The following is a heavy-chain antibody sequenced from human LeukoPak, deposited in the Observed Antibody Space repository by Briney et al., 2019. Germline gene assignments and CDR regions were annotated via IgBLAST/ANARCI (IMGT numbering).Heavy chain of an antibody. V-gene: IGHV4-39*07. CDR2: IYYSGST. J-gene: IGHJ4*02. Sequence: SETLSLTCTVSGGSISSSSYYWGWIRQPPGKGLEWIGSIYYSGSTYYNPSLKSRVTISVDTSKNQFSLKLSSVTAADTAVYYCASQGVGATSYYFDYWGQGTLVTVSS. CDR3: ASQGVGATSYYFDY. D-gene: IGHD1-26*01. CDR1: GGSISSSSYY.